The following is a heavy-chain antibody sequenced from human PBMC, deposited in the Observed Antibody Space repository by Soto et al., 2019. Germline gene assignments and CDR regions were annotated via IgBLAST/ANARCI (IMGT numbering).Heavy chain of an antibody. D-gene: IGHD5-12*01. CDR3: ASGGQTIIPKD. CDR2: INHGGST. J-gene: IGHJ4*02. Sequence: PSETLSLTCAVYGGSFSGYYWSWIRQPPGKGLDWIGEINHGGSTNYNPSLKSRVTTSIDTSKNQFSLKLSSVTAADTAVYYCASGGQTIIPKDWGQGTLVTVSS. V-gene: IGHV4-34*01. CDR1: GGSFSGYY.